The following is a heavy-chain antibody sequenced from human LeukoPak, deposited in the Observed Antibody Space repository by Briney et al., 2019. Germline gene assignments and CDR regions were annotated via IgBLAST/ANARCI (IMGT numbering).Heavy chain of an antibody. CDR2: ISTYNGNT. Sequence: ASVKVSCKASGYTFTSYVISWVRQAPGQGLEWMGWISTYNGNTNSAQKFQGRVTMTTDTSTSTASMDLRSLRSDDTAVYSCATFSYGGSAEDFDYWGQGTLVTVSS. J-gene: IGHJ4*02. D-gene: IGHD5-12*01. CDR1: GYTFTSYV. V-gene: IGHV1-18*01. CDR3: ATFSYGGSAEDFDY.